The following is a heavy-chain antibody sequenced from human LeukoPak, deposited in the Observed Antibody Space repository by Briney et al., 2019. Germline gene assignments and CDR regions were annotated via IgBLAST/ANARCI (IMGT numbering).Heavy chain of an antibody. CDR1: GFTISSYW. J-gene: IGHJ3*02. Sequence: GGSLRLSCAASGFTISSYWMSWVRQVPGKGLESVAHIKQDGSETYYVDTVRRRFIISRDNAKNSLYLQMNSLRVEDTAVYHCARGPTDFDASDIWGHGTLVTVSS. CDR2: IKQDGSET. V-gene: IGHV3-7*01. CDR3: ARGPTDFDASDI.